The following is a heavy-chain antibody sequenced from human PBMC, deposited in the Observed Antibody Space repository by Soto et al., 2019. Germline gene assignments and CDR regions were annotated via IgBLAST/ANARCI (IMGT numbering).Heavy chain of an antibody. V-gene: IGHV3-30-3*01. J-gene: IGHJ5*02. Sequence: GGSLRLSCAASGFTFSSYAMHWVRQAPGKGLEWVAVISDDGSTKYYADSVKGRFTISRDNSKNTLYLQMNSLSAEDTAVYYCTRADVTVTLSVFDPWGQGTLVTVSS. CDR3: TRADVTVTLSVFDP. CDR1: GFTFSSYA. CDR2: ISDDGSTK. D-gene: IGHD4-17*01.